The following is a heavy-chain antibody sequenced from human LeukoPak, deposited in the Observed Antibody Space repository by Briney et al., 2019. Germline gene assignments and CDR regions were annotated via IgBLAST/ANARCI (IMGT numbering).Heavy chain of an antibody. J-gene: IGHJ6*03. V-gene: IGHV1-2*06. CDR2: INPRDGET. CDR1: GYTFTDYY. CDR3: ATVGDYYMDV. Sequence: ASVKVSCKTSGYTFTDYYIHWVRQAPGQGLEWMGRINPRDGETNFAQKFQGRVTMTRNTSISTAYMELSSLRSEDTAVYYCATVGDYYMDVWGKGTTVTISS.